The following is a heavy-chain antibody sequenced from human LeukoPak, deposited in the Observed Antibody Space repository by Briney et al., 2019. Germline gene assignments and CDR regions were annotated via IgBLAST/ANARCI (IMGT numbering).Heavy chain of an antibody. CDR2: ISNSGSTI. D-gene: IGHD4-17*01. CDR3: ARDEAPTVTRGGFDF. CDR1: GFTFSDYY. Sequence: TGGSLRLSCAASGFTFSDYYMSWIRQAPGKGLEWVSYISNSGSTIYYADSVKGRFTISRDNAKNSLYLQMNSLRAEDTAVYYCARDEAPTVTRGGFDFWGQGTLVTVSS. J-gene: IGHJ4*02. V-gene: IGHV3-11*01.